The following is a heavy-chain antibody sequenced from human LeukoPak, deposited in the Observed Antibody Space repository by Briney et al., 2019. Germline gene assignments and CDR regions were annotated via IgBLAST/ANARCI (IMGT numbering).Heavy chain of an antibody. CDR2: IRYDGSNK. Sequence: GGSLRLSCAASGFTFSSYGMHWVRQAPGKGLEWVAFIRYDGSNKYYADSVKGRFTISRDNAKNSLYLQMNSLRAEDTAVYYCARDLDSSGYYYGYYFDYWGQGTLVTVSS. V-gene: IGHV3-30*02. J-gene: IGHJ4*02. CDR3: ARDLDSSGYYYGYYFDY. CDR1: GFTFSSYG. D-gene: IGHD3-22*01.